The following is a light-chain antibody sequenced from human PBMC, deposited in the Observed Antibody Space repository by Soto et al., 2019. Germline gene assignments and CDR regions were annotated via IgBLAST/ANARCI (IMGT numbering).Light chain of an antibody. Sequence: DIQMTQSPSCLSASVGDRVTITCRASQSISSYLNWYQQKPGKAPKLLIYAASSLQSGVPSRFSGSGSGTDFTLTISRLQPEDFATYYCQQSYSTPPWTFGQGTKVEIK. V-gene: IGKV1-39*01. CDR2: AAS. J-gene: IGKJ1*01. CDR1: QSISSY. CDR3: QQSYSTPPWT.